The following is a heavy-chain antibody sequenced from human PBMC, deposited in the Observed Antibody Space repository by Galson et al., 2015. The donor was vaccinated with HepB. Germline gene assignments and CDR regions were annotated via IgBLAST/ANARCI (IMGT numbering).Heavy chain of an antibody. CDR3: ARGRYCSTSKCYAGKEWFDP. D-gene: IGHD2-2*01. J-gene: IGHJ5*02. Sequence: SLRLYCAASGFTFTNYGMHWVRQAPGKGLEWVAVIWNDGNNKYYADSVKGRFTISSDNSKNTLYLQMNSLSAEDTAVYYCARGRYCSTSKCYAGKEWFDPWGQGTLVTVSS. CDR2: IWNDGNNK. V-gene: IGHV3-33*01. CDR1: GFTFTNYG.